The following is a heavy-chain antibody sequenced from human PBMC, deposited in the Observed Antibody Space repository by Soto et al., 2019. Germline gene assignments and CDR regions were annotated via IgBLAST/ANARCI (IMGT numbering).Heavy chain of an antibody. J-gene: IGHJ5*02. D-gene: IGHD3-10*01. CDR2: INSDGSST. CDR1: GFTFISYW. CDR3: ARDVRYYFNWFDP. Sequence: PGWSLRLSCASSGFTFISYWMHWVRQAPGKGLVWVSRINSDGSSTSYADSVKGRFTISRDNAKNTLYLQMNSLRAEDTAVYYCARDVRYYFNWFDPWGQGTLVTVSS. V-gene: IGHV3-74*01.